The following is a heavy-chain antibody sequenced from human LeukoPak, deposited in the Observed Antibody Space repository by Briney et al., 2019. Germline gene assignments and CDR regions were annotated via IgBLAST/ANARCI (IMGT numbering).Heavy chain of an antibody. Sequence: GGSLRLSCVASGFIFTDYAMTWVRRAPGKGLEWVSAIGGNGAATYYADSVKGRFTLSRDNSKNTMFLQMDSLRAEDTAVHYCAKYYYDTSASRNSFDYWGQGTLVTVSS. CDR3: AKYYYDTSASRNSFDY. J-gene: IGHJ4*02. D-gene: IGHD3-22*01. V-gene: IGHV3-23*01. CDR2: IGGNGAAT. CDR1: GFIFTDYA.